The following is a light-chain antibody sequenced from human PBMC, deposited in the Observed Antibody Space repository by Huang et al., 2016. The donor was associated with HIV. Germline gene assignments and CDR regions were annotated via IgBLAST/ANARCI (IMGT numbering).Light chain of an antibody. CDR1: QNVKTD. Sequence: EVVMTQSPAILSVSPGERATLSCRASQNVKTDLAWYKQNPGQAPRLLIYGASTRATGIPARFSGSGSETEFTLTISSLQSEDFAIYYCQQYNNWPPLTFGGGTKVEIK. J-gene: IGKJ4*01. CDR2: GAS. V-gene: IGKV3-15*01. CDR3: QQYNNWPPLT.